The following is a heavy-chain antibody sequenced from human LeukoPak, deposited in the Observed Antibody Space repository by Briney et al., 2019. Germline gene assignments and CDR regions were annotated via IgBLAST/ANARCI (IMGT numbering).Heavy chain of an antibody. J-gene: IGHJ3*02. Sequence: PGRSLRLSCAASGFTFSSYAMHWVRQAPGKGLEWGAVISYDGSNKYYADSVKGRFTISRDNSKNTLYLQMNSLRAEDTAVYYCARDGYKRTYAFDIWGQGTMVTVSS. CDR2: ISYDGSNK. CDR1: GFTFSSYA. CDR3: ARDGYKRTYAFDI. V-gene: IGHV3-30*04. D-gene: IGHD5-24*01.